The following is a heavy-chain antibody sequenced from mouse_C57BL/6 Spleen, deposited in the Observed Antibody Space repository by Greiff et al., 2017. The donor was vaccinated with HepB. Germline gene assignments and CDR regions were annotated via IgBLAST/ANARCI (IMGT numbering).Heavy chain of an antibody. CDR1: GFNIKDYY. Sequence: VQLKQSGAELVRPGASVKLSCTASGFNIKDYYMHWVKQMPEQGLEWIGRIDPEDGDTEYAPKFQGKATMTADTSSNTAYLQLSSLTSEDTAVNYCTPIYYGNDYFNYWGQGTTLTVSS. J-gene: IGHJ2*01. CDR3: TPIYYGNDYFNY. CDR2: IDPEDGDT. V-gene: IGHV14-1*01. D-gene: IGHD2-1*01.